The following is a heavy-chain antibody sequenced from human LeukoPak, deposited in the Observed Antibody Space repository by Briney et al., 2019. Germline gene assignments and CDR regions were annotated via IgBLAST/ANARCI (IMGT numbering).Heavy chain of an antibody. CDR1: GYTFTGYY. V-gene: IGHV1-2*02. CDR2: INPNSGGT. D-gene: IGHD6-19*01. CDR3: ARDLYQWLPSTRPRDYYYYMDV. J-gene: IGHJ6*03. Sequence: ASVKVSCKASGYTFTGYYIHWVRQAPGQGLEYMGWINPNSGGTNYAQKFQGRVTMTRDTSISTAYTELSRLRSDDTAVYYCARDLYQWLPSTRPRDYYYYMDVWGEGTTVTVSS.